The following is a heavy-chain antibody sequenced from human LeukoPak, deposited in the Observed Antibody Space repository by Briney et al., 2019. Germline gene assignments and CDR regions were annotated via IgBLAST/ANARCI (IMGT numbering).Heavy chain of an antibody. V-gene: IGHV3-30*03. D-gene: IGHD3-10*01. CDR2: ISYDGSNK. CDR1: GFTFSSYG. J-gene: IGHJ4*02. Sequence: PGGSLRLSCAASGFTFSSYGMHWVRQAPGKGLDWVALISYDGSNKNYADSVKGRFTISRDNSKNTFYLQMNSLRPEDTAMYFCARGSLLRGPDYWGQGALVTVSS. CDR3: ARGSLLRGPDY.